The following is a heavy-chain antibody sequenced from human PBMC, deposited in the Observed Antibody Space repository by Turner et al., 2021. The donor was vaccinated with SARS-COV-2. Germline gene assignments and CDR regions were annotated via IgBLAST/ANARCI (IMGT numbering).Heavy chain of an antibody. D-gene: IGHD5-12*01. V-gene: IGHV1-2*02. Sequence: TGHYIQWVRQAPGQGLEWMGWISPYNGDTRLAQKFQGRVTMTRDTSTTTVHMDLSRLTSDDTAVYYCARDRTDHYDGNDYYPNWLDPWGQGTLVTVSS. CDR1: TGHY. J-gene: IGHJ5*02. CDR2: ISPYNGDT. CDR3: ARDRTDHYDGNDYYPNWLDP.